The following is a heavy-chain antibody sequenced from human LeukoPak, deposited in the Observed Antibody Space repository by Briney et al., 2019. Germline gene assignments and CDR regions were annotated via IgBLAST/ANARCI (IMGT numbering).Heavy chain of an antibody. J-gene: IGHJ5*02. V-gene: IGHV3-30*02. CDR2: IRYDGSNK. CDR3: AKDLGCSSTSCYEKFHTGSEWFDP. CDR1: GFTFSSYG. Sequence: PGGSLRLSCAASGFTFSSYGMHWVRQAPGKGLEWEAFIRYDGSNKYYADSVKGRFTISRDNSKNTLYLQMNSLRAEDTAVYYCAKDLGCSSTSCYEKFHTGSEWFDPWGQGTLVTVSS. D-gene: IGHD2-2*01.